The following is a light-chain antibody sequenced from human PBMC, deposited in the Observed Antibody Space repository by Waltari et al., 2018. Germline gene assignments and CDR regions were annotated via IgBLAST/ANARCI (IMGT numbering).Light chain of an antibody. J-gene: IGLJ2*01. CDR1: SSDVGGYNY. CDR3: SSYTSTDVV. Sequence: QSALTQPASVSGSPGQSITISCTGTSSDVGGYNYVSWYQQHPGKAPKRMIYDVSNRPSGVCTRFSGSKSGNTASLTISGLQAEDEADYYCSSYTSTDVVFGGGTKLTVL. CDR2: DVS. V-gene: IGLV2-14*01.